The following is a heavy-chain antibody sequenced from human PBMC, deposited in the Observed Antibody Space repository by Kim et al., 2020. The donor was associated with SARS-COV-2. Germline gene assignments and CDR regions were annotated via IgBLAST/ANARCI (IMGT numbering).Heavy chain of an antibody. V-gene: IGHV3-23*01. J-gene: IGHJ4*02. CDR3: VRVRSFDSVGYYTHYFDY. CDR1: GTTFSTYS. D-gene: IGHD3-22*01. Sequence: GGSLRLSCTASGTTFSTYSMAWVRQAPGKGLEWVSTVSGTGRSTYYADSVTGRFTISRDKFRNTVYLQMDGLRADDTAVYYCVRVRSFDSVGYYTHYFDYWGQGTLVAVSS. CDR2: VSGTGRST.